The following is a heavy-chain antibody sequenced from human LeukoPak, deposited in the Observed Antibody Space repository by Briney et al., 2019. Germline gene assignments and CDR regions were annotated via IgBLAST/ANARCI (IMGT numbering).Heavy chain of an antibody. CDR3: AKDLYTSRYACCFDY. V-gene: IGHV4-34*01. J-gene: IGHJ4*02. Sequence: SETLSLTCAVYGGSFSGYYWSWIRQPPGKGLEWIGEINHSGSTNYNPSLKSRVTISVDTSKNQFSLKLSSVTAADTAVYYCAKDLYTSRYACCFDYWGQGTLVTVSS. D-gene: IGHD6-13*01. CDR1: GGSFSGYY. CDR2: INHSGST.